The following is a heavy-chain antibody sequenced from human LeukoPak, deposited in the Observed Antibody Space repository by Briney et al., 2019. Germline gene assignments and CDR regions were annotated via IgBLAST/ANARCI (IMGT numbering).Heavy chain of an antibody. CDR1: GGSISSYY. V-gene: IGHV4-4*07. J-gene: IGHJ4*02. CDR2: IYTSGCT. Sequence: PSETLSLTCTVSGGSISSYYWSWIRQPAGKGLEWIGRIYTSGCTNYNPSLKSRVTMSVDTSKNQFPLKRSAVSAADTAVYYCARGDMVVTAPWDYWGQGTLVTVSS. CDR3: ARGDMVVTAPWDY. D-gene: IGHD2-21*02.